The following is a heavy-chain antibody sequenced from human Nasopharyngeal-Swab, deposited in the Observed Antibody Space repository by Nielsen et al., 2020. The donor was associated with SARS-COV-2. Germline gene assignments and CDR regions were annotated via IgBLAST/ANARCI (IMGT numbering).Heavy chain of an antibody. CDR2: ISYDGSNK. D-gene: IGHD5-24*01. CDR1: GFTFSSYG. J-gene: IGHJ4*02. Sequence: GGSLRLSYAASGFTFSSYGMHWVRQAPGKGLEWVAVISYDGSNKYYADSVKGRFTISRDNSKNTLYLQMNSLRAEDTAVYYCAKGLEMATADYWGQGTLVTVSS. V-gene: IGHV3-30*18. CDR3: AKGLEMATADY.